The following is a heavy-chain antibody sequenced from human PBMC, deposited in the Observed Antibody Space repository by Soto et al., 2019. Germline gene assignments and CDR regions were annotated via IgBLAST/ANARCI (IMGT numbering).Heavy chain of an antibody. V-gene: IGHV1-69*05. CDR3: ARAGLYGSGSYYPPLGFDY. D-gene: IGHD3-10*01. CDR1: GGTFSSYA. Sequence: QVQLVQSGAEVKKPESSVKVSCKASGGTFSSYAINWVRQAPGQGLEWMGGIIPFFGIANYAQKFQGRVTFTXDXSAGTADVGLGRAGSGDTAVYYCARAGLYGSGSYYPPLGFDYWGQGTLGPVSS. J-gene: IGHJ4*02. CDR2: IIPFFGIA.